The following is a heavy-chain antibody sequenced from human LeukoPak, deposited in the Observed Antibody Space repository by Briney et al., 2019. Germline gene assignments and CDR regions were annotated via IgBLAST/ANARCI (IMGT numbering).Heavy chain of an antibody. CDR2: IYSGGST. CDR1: GFTVSSNY. J-gene: IGHJ4*02. CDR3: ARATKDRQLPLMYYFDY. Sequence: GGSLRLSCAASGFTVSSNYMSWVRQAPGKGLEWVSVIYSGGSTYYADSVKGRFTISRDNSKNTLYLQMNSLRAEDTAVHYCARATKDRQLPLMYYFDYWGQGTLVTVSS. V-gene: IGHV3-66*01. D-gene: IGHD2-8*01.